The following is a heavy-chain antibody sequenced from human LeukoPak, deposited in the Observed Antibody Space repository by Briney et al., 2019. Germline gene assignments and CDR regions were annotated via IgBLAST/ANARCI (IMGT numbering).Heavy chain of an antibody. CDR1: GFTFSSYA. CDR2: ISGSGGST. J-gene: IGHJ4*02. V-gene: IGHV3-23*01. CDR3: AKYVDIVATIGIDY. Sequence: PGGSLRLSCAASGFTFSSYAMSWVRQAPGKGLEWVSAISGSGGSTYYADSVKGRFTISRDNSKNTLYLQMNSLRAEDTAVCYCAKYVDIVATIGIDYWGQGTLVTVSS. D-gene: IGHD5-12*01.